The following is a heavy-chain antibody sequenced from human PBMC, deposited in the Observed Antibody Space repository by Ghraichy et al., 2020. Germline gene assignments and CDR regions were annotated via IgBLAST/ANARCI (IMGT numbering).Heavy chain of an antibody. CDR2: IYSGGST. V-gene: IGHV3-53*01. CDR3: AIAVAGTGHFYFDY. D-gene: IGHD6-19*01. CDR1: GFTVSSNY. J-gene: IGHJ4*02. Sequence: GESLNISCAASGFTVSSNYMSWVRQAPGKGLEWVSVIYSGGSTYYADSVKGRFTISRDNSKNTLYLQMNSLRAEDTAVYYCAIAVAGTGHFYFDYWGQGTLVTVSS.